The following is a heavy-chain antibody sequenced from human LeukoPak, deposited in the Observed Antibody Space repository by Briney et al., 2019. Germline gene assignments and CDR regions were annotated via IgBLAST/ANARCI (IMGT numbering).Heavy chain of an antibody. V-gene: IGHV1-18*01. D-gene: IGHD6-19*01. CDR1: GYTFTNFG. J-gene: IGHJ5*02. Sequence: ASVKVSCKASGYTFTNFGINWVRQAPGQGLEWMGWISANNGNTDYAQTFQGRVTMTTDTSTSTVYMELRSLRSDDTAVYYCARAQAWDSSDPNWFDPWGQGTLVTVSS. CDR2: ISANNGNT. CDR3: ARAQAWDSSDPNWFDP.